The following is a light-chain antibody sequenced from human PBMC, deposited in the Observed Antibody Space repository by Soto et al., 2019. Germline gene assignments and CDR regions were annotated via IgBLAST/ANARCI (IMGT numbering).Light chain of an antibody. Sequence: QSVLTQPASVFGSPGQTITISCTGTSSDVGGYNYVSWYQQHPGKAPKVMIYDVSDRPSGVSNRFSGSKSGNRASLTISGLQAEDEADSYCSSYTTSSTLVFGTGTKVTVL. CDR2: DVS. CDR3: SSYTTSSTLV. J-gene: IGLJ1*01. V-gene: IGLV2-14*01. CDR1: SSDVGGYNY.